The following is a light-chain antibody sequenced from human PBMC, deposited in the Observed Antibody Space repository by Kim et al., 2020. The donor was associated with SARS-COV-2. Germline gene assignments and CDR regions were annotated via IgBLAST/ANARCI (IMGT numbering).Light chain of an antibody. J-gene: IGLJ2*01. CDR1: SGHTNYA. Sequence: SVNFTCTLSSGHTNYAIAWHQQQPEKGTRYLMKFNSDGSHNKGDGIPDRFSGSRSGAECYLTISSLHSEDEADYYCQTWGTGIVVLGGGTQLTVL. CDR3: QTWGTGIVV. CDR2: FNSDGSH. V-gene: IGLV4-69*01.